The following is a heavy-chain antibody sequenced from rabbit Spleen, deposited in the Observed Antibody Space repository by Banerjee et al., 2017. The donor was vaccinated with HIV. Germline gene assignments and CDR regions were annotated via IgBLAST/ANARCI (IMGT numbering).Heavy chain of an antibody. CDR1: GFSFSSSYY. Sequence: QEQLVESGGGLVQAEGSLTLTCTASGFSFSSSYYMCWVRQAPGKGLEWIACIKTGGSGYTYYASWAKGRFTISKTSSTTVSLQMTSLTAADTATYFCARELGGAAFGYWGMWGPGTLVTVS. J-gene: IGHJ6*01. D-gene: IGHD1-1*01. V-gene: IGHV1S45*01. CDR3: ARELGGAAFGYWGM. CDR2: IKTGGSGYT.